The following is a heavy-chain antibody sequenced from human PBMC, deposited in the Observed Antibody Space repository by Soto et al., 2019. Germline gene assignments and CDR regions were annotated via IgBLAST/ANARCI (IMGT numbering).Heavy chain of an antibody. J-gene: IGHJ6*02. D-gene: IGHD3-22*01. CDR1: GYTFTGYY. CDR2: INPNSGGT. Sequence: ASVKVSCKASGYTFTGYYMHWVRQAPGQGLEWMGWINPNSGGTNYAQKFQGRVTMTRDTSISTAYMELSRLRSDDTAVYYCARDGDSSGYHTDYGMDVWGQGTTVTVSS. V-gene: IGHV1-2*02. CDR3: ARDGDSSGYHTDYGMDV.